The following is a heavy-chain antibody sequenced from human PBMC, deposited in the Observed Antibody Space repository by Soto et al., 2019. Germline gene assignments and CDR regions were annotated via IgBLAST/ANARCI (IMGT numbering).Heavy chain of an antibody. CDR1: GFTFSSYG. V-gene: IGHV3-30*18. Sequence: PGGSLRLSCAASGFTFSSYGMHGGRRPPGKGLEWLAVISYDGSNKYYADSVKGRFTISRDNSKNTLYLQMNSLRAEDTAVYYCAKDPNSGSYPGFLEHWGQGTLVTVSS. J-gene: IGHJ5*02. CDR3: AKDPNSGSYPGFLEH. D-gene: IGHD1-26*01. CDR2: ISYDGSNK.